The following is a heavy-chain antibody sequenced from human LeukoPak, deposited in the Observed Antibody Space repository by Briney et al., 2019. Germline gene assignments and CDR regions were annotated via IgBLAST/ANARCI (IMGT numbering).Heavy chain of an antibody. D-gene: IGHD2-15*01. J-gene: IGHJ4*02. V-gene: IGHV1-3*01. CDR3: AIHCTGGSCSRSYYFDY. Sequence: ASVKVSCKASGYTFSSYAMQWVRQAPGQRLEWMGWINAGNGDTKYAQKFQGRVTITRDTPASTAYMDLSSLRSEDTAVYYCAIHCTGGSCSRSYYFDYWGQGTLVTVSS. CDR2: INAGNGDT. CDR1: GYTFSSYA.